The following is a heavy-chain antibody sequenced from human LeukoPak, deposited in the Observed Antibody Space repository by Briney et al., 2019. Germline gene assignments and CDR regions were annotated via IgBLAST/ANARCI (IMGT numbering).Heavy chain of an antibody. CDR1: GYSFTRHW. V-gene: IGHV5-51*01. CDR2: IYPGDSLT. CDR3: ARLDYDILTGPPFDP. Sequence: GESLKISCQVSGYSFTRHWIGWVRRMPGKGLEWMGLIYPGDSLTRYSPSFQGHVTISADKSINTAYLQWSSLKASDTAMYYCARLDYDILTGPPFDPWGQGTLVTVSS. D-gene: IGHD3-9*01. J-gene: IGHJ5*02.